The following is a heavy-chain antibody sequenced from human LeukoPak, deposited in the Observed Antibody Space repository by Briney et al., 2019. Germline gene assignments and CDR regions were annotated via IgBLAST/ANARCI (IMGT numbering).Heavy chain of an antibody. V-gene: IGHV1-18*01. J-gene: IGHJ6*03. Sequence: ASVKVSCKASGYTFTDYYIHWVRQAPGQGLEWMGWINPNSGGTNYAQKLQGRVTMTTDTSTSTAYMELRSLRSDDTAVYYCARVAAADLYYSYYRDVWGKGTTVTISS. CDR2: INPNSGGT. D-gene: IGHD6-13*01. CDR3: ARVAAADLYYSYYRDV. CDR1: GYTFTDYY.